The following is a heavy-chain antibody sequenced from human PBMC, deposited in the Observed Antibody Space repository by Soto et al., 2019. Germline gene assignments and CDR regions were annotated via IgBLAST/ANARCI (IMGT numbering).Heavy chain of an antibody. Sequence: QVQLVQSGAEVKKPGASVMLSCKASGYTFTDYYMHWVRQAPGQGLEWMGIINPDGGSTRYAEKFQGSVTMTRDTSPSTFYMELSSLRSEDTAVYYCAKAPRGGVIITTYSAHIDLWGQGTLVTVSS. V-gene: IGHV1-46*01. CDR3: AKAPRGGVIITTYSAHIDL. CDR2: INPDGGST. D-gene: IGHD3-3*01. J-gene: IGHJ5*02. CDR1: GYTFTDYY.